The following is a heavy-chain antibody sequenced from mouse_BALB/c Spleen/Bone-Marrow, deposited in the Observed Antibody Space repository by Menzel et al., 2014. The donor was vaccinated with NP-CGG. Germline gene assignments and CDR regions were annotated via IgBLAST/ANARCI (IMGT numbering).Heavy chain of an antibody. Sequence: EVQLQQSGGGLVQPGGSLKLSCAASGFDFSRYWMSWVRQAPGKGLEWIGEINPDSSTKNYTPSLKDKFIISRDNAKNTLYLQMSKVRSEDTALYYCARLGDYGGFAYWGQGTLVTVSA. CDR1: GFDFSRYW. V-gene: IGHV4-1*02. CDR2: INPDSSTK. D-gene: IGHD2-13*01. CDR3: ARLGDYGGFAY. J-gene: IGHJ3*01.